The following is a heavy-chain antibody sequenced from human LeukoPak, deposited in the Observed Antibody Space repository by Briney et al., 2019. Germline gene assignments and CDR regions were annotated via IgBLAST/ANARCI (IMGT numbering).Heavy chain of an antibody. D-gene: IGHD3-22*01. CDR3: AKDRTYYYDSSGYYLETTGPDRLDY. CDR1: GFTFSSYA. Sequence: ESLRLSCAASGFTFSSYAMSWVRQAPGKGLEWVSAISGSGGSTYYADSVKGRFTISRDNSKNTLYLQMNGLRAEDTAVYYCAKDRTYYYDSSGYYLETTGPDRLDYWGQGTLVTVSS. V-gene: IGHV3-23*01. CDR2: ISGSGGST. J-gene: IGHJ4*02.